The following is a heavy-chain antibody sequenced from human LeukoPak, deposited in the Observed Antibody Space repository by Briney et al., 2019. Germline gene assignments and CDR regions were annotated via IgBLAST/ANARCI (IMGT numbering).Heavy chain of an antibody. CDR1: GFTFSSYW. J-gene: IGHJ4*02. CDR3: ARDPSPNRYGYPAFDY. Sequence: PGGSLRLSCAASGFTFSSYWMSWVRQAPGKGLEWVANIKQDGSEKYYVDSVKGRFTISGDNAKNSLYLQMNSLRAEDTAVYYCARDPSPNRYGYPAFDYWGQGTLATVSS. V-gene: IGHV3-7*03. CDR2: IKQDGSEK. D-gene: IGHD5-18*01.